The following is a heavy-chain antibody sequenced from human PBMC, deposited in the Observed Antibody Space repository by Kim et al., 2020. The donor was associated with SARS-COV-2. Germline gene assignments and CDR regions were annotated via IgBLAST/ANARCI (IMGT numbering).Heavy chain of an antibody. Sequence: ANSVKGRSTISRDDSTNTLSLQMSSLRAEDTAVDYCARANCGPDHYWMDVWGRGTTVTVSS. CDR3: ARANCGPDHYWMDV. V-gene: IGHV3-30*15. J-gene: IGHJ6*02. D-gene: IGHD2-21*01.